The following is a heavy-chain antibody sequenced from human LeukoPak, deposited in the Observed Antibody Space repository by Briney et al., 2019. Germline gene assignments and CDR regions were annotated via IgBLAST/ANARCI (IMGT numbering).Heavy chain of an antibody. Sequence: GGSLRLSCAASGFTFSRYAMSWARQAPGKGLDWVSAIRACGDITYYADSVKGRFTISRDNSKNALYLQMNSLRAEDTAVYYCAKMRPEIVVVAEIDYWGQGTLVTVSS. D-gene: IGHD2-15*01. CDR2: IRACGDIT. CDR3: AKMRPEIVVVAEIDY. CDR1: GFTFSRYA. V-gene: IGHV3-23*01. J-gene: IGHJ4*02.